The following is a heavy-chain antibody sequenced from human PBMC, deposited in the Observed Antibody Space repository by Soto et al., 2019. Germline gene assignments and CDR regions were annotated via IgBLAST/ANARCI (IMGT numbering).Heavy chain of an antibody. J-gene: IGHJ5*02. CDR1: GFTFINYA. CDR2: ISYDGTNK. CDR3: AKDRDYISGMES. V-gene: IGHV3-30*18. Sequence: QVQLVESGGGVVQPGRSLRLSCAASGFTFINYAMHWVRQAPGKGLEWVAVISYDGTNKYYAESVKGRFTLSRDNSKNTLHLQMNSLRPDDTAVYYCAKDRDYISGMESWGQGILVTVSS. D-gene: IGHD3-16*01.